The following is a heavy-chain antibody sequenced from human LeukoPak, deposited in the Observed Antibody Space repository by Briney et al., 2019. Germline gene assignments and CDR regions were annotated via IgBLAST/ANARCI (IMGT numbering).Heavy chain of an antibody. V-gene: IGHV3-30*18. D-gene: IGHD5-18*01. CDR3: AKVKGQLWLGPRAYDI. Sequence: PGGSLRLSCAASGVTFSSYAMRWVRQAPEKGLDWVAVISHDGDIDDYADSVRGRLTISRDNSKSTLYLQIGSLRTEDTAVYYCAKVKGQLWLGPRAYDIWGQGTMVTVSS. J-gene: IGHJ3*02. CDR1: GVTFSSYA. CDR2: ISHDGDID.